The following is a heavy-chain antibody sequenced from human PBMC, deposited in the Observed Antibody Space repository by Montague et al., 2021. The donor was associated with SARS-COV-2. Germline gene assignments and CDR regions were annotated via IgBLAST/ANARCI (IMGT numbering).Heavy chain of an antibody. V-gene: IGHV4-31*03. D-gene: IGHD2-15*01. CDR3: ARLTAGYCSGGSCYWGTGFDY. CDR2: IYYSGST. Sequence: TLSLTCTVSGGSISSGGYYWSWIRQHPGKGLEWIGYIYYSGSTYYNPSLKSRVTILADTSKNQFSLKLSSVTAADTAVYYCARLTAGYCSGGSCYWGTGFDYWGQGTLVTVSS. CDR1: GGSISSGGYY. J-gene: IGHJ4*02.